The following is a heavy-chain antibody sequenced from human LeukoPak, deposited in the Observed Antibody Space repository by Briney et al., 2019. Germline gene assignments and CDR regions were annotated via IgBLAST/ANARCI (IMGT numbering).Heavy chain of an antibody. J-gene: IGHJ1*01. CDR3: ARHKITIFGVVIIEYFQH. V-gene: IGHV4-39*01. Sequence: PSETLSLTCTVSGGSISSSSYYWGWIRQPPGKGLEWIVSIYYSGSTYYNPSLKSRVTISVDTSKNQFSLKLSSVTAADTAVYYCARHKITIFGVVIIEYFQHWDQGTLVTVSS. CDR2: IYYSGST. D-gene: IGHD3-3*01. CDR1: GGSISSSSYY.